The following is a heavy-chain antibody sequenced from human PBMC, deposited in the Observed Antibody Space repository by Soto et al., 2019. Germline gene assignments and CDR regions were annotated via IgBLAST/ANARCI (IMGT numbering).Heavy chain of an antibody. CDR2: IYYSGST. V-gene: IGHV4-39*01. D-gene: IGHD3-3*01. CDR1: GGSISSSSYY. CDR3: ARAVDSILEWLLRMDV. J-gene: IGHJ6*03. Sequence: SETLSLTCTVSGGSISSSSYYWGWIRQPPGKGLEWIGSIYYSGSTYYNPSLKSRVTISVDTSKNQFSLKLSSVTAADTAVYYCARAVDSILEWLLRMDVWGKGNTVTVSS.